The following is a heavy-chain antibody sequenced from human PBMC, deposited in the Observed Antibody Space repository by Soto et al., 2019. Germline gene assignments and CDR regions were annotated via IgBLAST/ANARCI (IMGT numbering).Heavy chain of an antibody. V-gene: IGHV3-21*01. CDR1: GFTFSSYS. CDR3: ARVDCGGSCFPRYYYYGMDV. CDR2: ISSSSSYI. J-gene: IGHJ6*02. D-gene: IGHD2-15*01. Sequence: EVQLVESGGGLVKPGGSLRLSCAASGFTFSSYSMNWVRQAPGKGLEWVSSISSSSSYIYYADSVKGRFTISRDNAKNSLYRQMNSLRAEDTAVYYCARVDCGGSCFPRYYYYGMDVWGQGTTVTVSS.